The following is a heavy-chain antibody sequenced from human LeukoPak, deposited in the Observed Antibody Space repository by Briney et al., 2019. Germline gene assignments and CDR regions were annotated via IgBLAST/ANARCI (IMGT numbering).Heavy chain of an antibody. V-gene: IGHV1-2*02. D-gene: IGHD2-15*01. J-gene: IGHJ4*02. Sequence: GASVKVSCKASGYTFTGYYLHWVRQAPGQGLEWMGWINPKRGGTNYAQKFQGRVSMSRDTSISTAYMELSRLISDDTAVYYCTRDHCRGDNCPSFDYWGQGTLVTVSS. CDR1: GYTFTGYY. CDR2: INPKRGGT. CDR3: TRDHCRGDNCPSFDY.